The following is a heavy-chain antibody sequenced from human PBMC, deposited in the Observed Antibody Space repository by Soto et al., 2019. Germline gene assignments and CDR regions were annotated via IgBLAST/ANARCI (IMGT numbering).Heavy chain of an antibody. D-gene: IGHD1-26*01. J-gene: IGHJ4*02. V-gene: IGHV4-59*01. CDR2: IYYSGST. Sequence: SETLSLTCTVSGGSISSYYWSWIRQPPGKGLEWIGYIYYSGSTNYNPSLKSRVTISVDTSKNQFSLKLSSVTAAGTAVYYCARRYGGNFDYWGQGTLITVSS. CDR3: ARRYGGNFDY. CDR1: GGSISSYY.